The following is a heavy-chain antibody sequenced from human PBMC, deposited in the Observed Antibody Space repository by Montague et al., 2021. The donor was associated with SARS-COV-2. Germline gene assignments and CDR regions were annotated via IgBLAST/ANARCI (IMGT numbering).Heavy chain of an antibody. Sequence: SLRLSCAASGFIFSNFAFYWVRQAPGKGLELVAIITDDGIDKNYADSVKGRFTISRDNSKNTLYLRLNSLTPEDTAVYYCVRDRGPTDYGDGFDLWGQGTLVTVSS. CDR1: GFIFSNFA. CDR3: VRDRGPTDYGDGFDL. D-gene: IGHD4/OR15-4a*01. CDR2: ITDDGIDK. J-gene: IGHJ4*03. V-gene: IGHV3-30*04.